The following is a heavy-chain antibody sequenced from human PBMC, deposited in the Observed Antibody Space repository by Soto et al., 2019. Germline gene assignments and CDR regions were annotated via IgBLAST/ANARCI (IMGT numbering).Heavy chain of an antibody. V-gene: IGHV3-33*01. CDR3: AREGTYDSSTSCYNYYYYYIDV. D-gene: IGHD2-2*02. CDR1: GFTFSSYG. J-gene: IGHJ6*03. CDR2: IWYDGSKK. Sequence: QVQLVESGGGVVQPGRSLRLSCAASGFTFSSYGMHWVRQAPGKGLEWVAVIWYDGSKKYYADSVKGRFTISRDNPKNTLYQQMNSLRAEHTAAYYCAREGTYDSSTSCYNYYYYYIDVWGKGTTVTVSS.